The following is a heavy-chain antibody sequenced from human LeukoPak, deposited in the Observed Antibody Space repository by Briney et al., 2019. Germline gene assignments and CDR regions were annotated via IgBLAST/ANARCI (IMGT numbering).Heavy chain of an antibody. CDR3: ARDAGYYDSSGRNFDY. D-gene: IGHD3-22*01. Sequence: SETLSLTCTVSGGXISSGGYYWSWIRQHPGKSLEWIGYIYYGGSTYYNPSLKSRVTISVDTSKNQFSLKLSSVAAADTAVYYCARDAGYYDSSGRNFDYWGQGTLVTVSS. V-gene: IGHV4-31*03. CDR2: IYYGGST. CDR1: GGXISSGGYY. J-gene: IGHJ4*02.